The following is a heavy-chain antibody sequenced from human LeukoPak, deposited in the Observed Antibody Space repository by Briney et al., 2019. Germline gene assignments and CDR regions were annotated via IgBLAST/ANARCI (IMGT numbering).Heavy chain of an antibody. D-gene: IGHD6-19*01. CDR1: GFTVSSNY. CDR3: ARVAVGAGTDYFDY. V-gene: IGHV3-53*01. Sequence: PGGSLRLSCAASGFTVSSNYMSWVRQAPGKGLEWVSVIYSGGDTYYADPVKGRFTISRDNSKNTLYLQMNSLRAEDTAVYYCARVAVGAGTDYFDYWGQGTLVTVSS. J-gene: IGHJ4*02. CDR2: IYSGGDT.